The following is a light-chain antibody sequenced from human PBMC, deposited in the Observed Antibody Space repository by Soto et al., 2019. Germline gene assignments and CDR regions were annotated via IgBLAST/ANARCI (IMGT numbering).Light chain of an antibody. CDR2: AAS. V-gene: IGKV1-39*01. Sequence: IKLTQSPSSLAATVGDRGNITCRASQSIRSYLNWYQQKPGKAPTLLIYAASSLQSGVPSRFSGSGSGTDFTLTISSLQPDDFATYYCQQNHSNPRTFGPGTKVDIK. J-gene: IGKJ3*01. CDR1: QSIRSY. CDR3: QQNHSNPRT.